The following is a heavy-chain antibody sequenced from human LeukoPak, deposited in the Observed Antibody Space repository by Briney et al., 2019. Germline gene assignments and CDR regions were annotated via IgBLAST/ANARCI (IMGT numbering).Heavy chain of an antibody. J-gene: IGHJ6*02. V-gene: IGHV1-2*02. D-gene: IGHD1-14*01. CDR1: GYTFTSYY. Sequence: ASVKVSCKASGYTFTSYYTHWVRQAPGQGLEWMGWINPNSGGTNYAQKFQGRVTMTRDTSISTAYMELSRLRSDDTAVYYCASGFEPGFYYYYGMDVWGQGTTVTVSS. CDR2: INPNSGGT. CDR3: ASGFEPGFYYYYGMDV.